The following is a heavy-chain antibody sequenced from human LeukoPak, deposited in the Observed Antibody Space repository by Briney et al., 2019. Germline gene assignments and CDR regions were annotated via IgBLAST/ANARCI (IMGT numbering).Heavy chain of an antibody. Sequence: SETLSLTCAVSGGSISSYYWSWIRQPAGEGLEWIGRLHTSGSTHYNPSLKSRVTISLDTSKNQFSLRLSSVTAADTAIYYCARDFSSSSTVYYYYYMDVWGKGTTVTVSS. V-gene: IGHV4-4*07. CDR3: ARDFSSSSTVYYYYYMDV. CDR2: LHTSGST. J-gene: IGHJ6*03. CDR1: GGSISSYY. D-gene: IGHD6-6*01.